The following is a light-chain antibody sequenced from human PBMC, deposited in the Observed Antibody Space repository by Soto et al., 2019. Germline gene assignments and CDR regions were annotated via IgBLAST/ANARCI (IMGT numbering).Light chain of an antibody. CDR2: DVS. Sequence: QSALTQPASVSGSPGQSITISCTGTSSDVGGYNYVSWYQQHPGKVPKLVIYDVSNRPSGVSNRFSGSKSGNTASLTISGLQADDEADYYCSSYTTTSTLVFGGGTQLTVL. CDR3: SSYTTTSTLV. CDR1: SSDVGGYNY. V-gene: IGLV2-14*01. J-gene: IGLJ2*01.